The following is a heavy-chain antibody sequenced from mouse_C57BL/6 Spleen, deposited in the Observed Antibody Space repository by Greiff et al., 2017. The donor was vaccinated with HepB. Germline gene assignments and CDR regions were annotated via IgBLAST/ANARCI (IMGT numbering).Heavy chain of an antibody. J-gene: IGHJ4*01. D-gene: IGHD2-1*01. CDR2: IWWDDDK. CDR3: ARIYYGNWTSMDY. V-gene: IGHV8-8*01. Sequence: QVTLKVSGPGILQPSQTLSLTCSFSGFSLSTFGMGVGWIRQPSGTGLAWLAHIWWDDDKYYNPALKSRLTISKDTSKNQVFRKIANVDTAETATYYCARIYYGNWTSMDYWGQGTSVTVSS. CDR1: GFSLSTFGMG.